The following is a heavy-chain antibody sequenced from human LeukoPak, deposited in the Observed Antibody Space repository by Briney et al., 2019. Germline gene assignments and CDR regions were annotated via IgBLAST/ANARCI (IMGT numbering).Heavy chain of an antibody. D-gene: IGHD1-26*01. V-gene: IGHV4-59*01. CDR2: IYYSGST. CDR1: GGSIRSYY. J-gene: IGHJ4*02. CDR3: ASGSYYFDD. Sequence: SETLSLTCTVSGGSIRSYYWSWIRQPAGKGLERIGYIYYSGSTNYNPSLKSRVTISVDTSKNQFSLKLSFVTAADTAVYYCASGSYYFDDWGQGTLVTVSS.